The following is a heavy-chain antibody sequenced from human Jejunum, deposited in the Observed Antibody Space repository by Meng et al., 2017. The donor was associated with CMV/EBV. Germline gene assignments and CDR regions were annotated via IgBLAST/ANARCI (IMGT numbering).Heavy chain of an antibody. CDR2: VSGTGATT. J-gene: IGHJ4*02. Sequence: SGFTVSTYAMSWVRQAPGKGLEWVSTVSGTGATTYYADSVKGQFTISRGNSTNTLYLQMNNLRVDDTAVYYCAKFRTTMIASTYDYWGQGSLVTVSS. D-gene: IGHD3-22*01. V-gene: IGHV3-23*01. CDR1: GFTVSTYA. CDR3: AKFRTTMIASTYDY.